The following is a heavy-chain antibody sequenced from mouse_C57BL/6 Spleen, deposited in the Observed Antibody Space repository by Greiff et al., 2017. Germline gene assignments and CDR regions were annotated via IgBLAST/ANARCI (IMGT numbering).Heavy chain of an antibody. V-gene: IGHV1-26*01. J-gene: IGHJ4*01. Sequence: EVQLQQSGPELVKPGASVTISCKASGYTFTDYHMHWVKQSHGKSLEWIGDINPNNGGTSYNQKFKGKATLTVDKSSSTAYMELRSLTSDDSAVYYCARTSNDNYYYAMDYWGQGTSVTVSS. CDR3: ARTSNDNYYYAMDY. CDR1: GYTFTDYH. CDR2: INPNNGGT. D-gene: IGHD2-12*01.